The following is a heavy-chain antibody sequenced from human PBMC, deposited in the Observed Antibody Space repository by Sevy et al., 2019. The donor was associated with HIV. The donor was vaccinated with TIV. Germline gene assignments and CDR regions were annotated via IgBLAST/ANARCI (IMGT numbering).Heavy chain of an antibody. D-gene: IGHD6-13*01. Sequence: GGSLRLSCAGSGFTFSSYWMTWVRQAPGTGLEWVANIKQEGSMKYYVNSVKGRFTISRDNAKNSVYLQMNSLRAEDTAIYYCARSIAAIGPDYWGQGTLVTVSS. CDR3: ARSIAAIGPDY. CDR1: GFTFSSYW. V-gene: IGHV3-7*01. J-gene: IGHJ4*02. CDR2: IKQEGSMK.